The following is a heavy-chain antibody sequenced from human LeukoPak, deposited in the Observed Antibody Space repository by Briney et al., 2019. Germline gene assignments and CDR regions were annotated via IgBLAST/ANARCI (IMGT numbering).Heavy chain of an antibody. Sequence: SVKVSCKASGGTFSSYAISWVRQAPGQGLEWMGRIIPILGIANYAQKFQGRVTITADKSTSTAYMELSSLKSEDTAVYYCXXXXXXSFDAFDIWGQGTMVTVSS. CDR1: GGTFSSYA. CDR2: IIPILGIA. V-gene: IGHV1-69*04. CDR3: XXXXXXSFDAFDI. J-gene: IGHJ3*02. D-gene: IGHD6-13*01.